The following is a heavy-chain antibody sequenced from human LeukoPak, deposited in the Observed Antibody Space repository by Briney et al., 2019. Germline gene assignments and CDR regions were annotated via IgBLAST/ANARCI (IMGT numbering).Heavy chain of an antibody. CDR1: GYTFTGYY. V-gene: IGHV1-2*02. CDR3: ARVSPPSYQLLYYYYYMDV. Sequence: ASVKVSCKASGYTFTGYYMHWVRQAPGQGLEWMGWINPNSGGTNYAQKFQGRVTMTRDTSISTAYMELSRLRSDDTAVYYCARVSPPSYQLLYYYYYMDVWGKGTTVTVSS. CDR2: INPNSGGT. J-gene: IGHJ6*03. D-gene: IGHD2-2*01.